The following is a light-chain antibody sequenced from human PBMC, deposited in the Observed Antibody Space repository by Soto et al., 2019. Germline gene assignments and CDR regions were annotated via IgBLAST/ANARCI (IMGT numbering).Light chain of an antibody. CDR2: TAS. V-gene: IGKV1-39*01. J-gene: IGKJ2*01. CDR3: QQSYRSPYT. CDR1: QSIRNY. Sequence: DIQMTQSPSSLSASVRDRVTITCRASQSIRNYLNWYQQKPGKAPKLLIYTASSLQSGVPSRFSGSGSGTDFTLTISSLQPEDFATYCCQQSYRSPYTFGQGTKLEIK.